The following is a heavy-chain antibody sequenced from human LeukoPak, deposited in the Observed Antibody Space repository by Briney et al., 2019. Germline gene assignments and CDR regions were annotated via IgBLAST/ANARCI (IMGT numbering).Heavy chain of an antibody. CDR1: GGTFSSYA. Sequence: ASVKVSCKASGGTFSSYAISWVRQAPGQGLEWMGGIIPIFGTANYAQKFQGRVTITADESTSTAYMELSSLRSEDTAVYYCARDRSGRLLAGNWSDPWGQGTLVTVSS. J-gene: IGHJ5*02. D-gene: IGHD3-10*01. CDR3: ARDRSGRLLAGNWSDP. V-gene: IGHV1-69*13. CDR2: IIPIFGTA.